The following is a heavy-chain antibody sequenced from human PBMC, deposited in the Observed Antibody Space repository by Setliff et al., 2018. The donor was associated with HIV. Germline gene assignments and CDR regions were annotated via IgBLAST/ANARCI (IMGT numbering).Heavy chain of an antibody. CDR3: ATLRINRDGSPGKVFDY. D-gene: IGHD5-12*01. J-gene: IGHJ4*02. CDR2: FIPILGIA. CDR1: GDTFSNYA. V-gene: IGHV1-69*10. Sequence: SVKVSCKASGDTFSNYAINWVRQAPGQGLEWMGGFIPILGIANSVHKFQGRLTITADKFTSTAYMELSSLRSEDTAVYYCATLRINRDGSPGKVFDYWGQGTLVTVSS.